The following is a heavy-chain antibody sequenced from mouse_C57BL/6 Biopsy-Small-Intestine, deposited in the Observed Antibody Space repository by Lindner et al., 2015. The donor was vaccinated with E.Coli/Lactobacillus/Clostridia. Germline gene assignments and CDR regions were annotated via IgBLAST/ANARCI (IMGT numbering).Heavy chain of an antibody. V-gene: IGHV1-82*01. CDR3: ARDSEP. J-gene: IGHJ4*01. CDR1: GGSFKNFA. Sequence: SVKVSCKTSGGSFKNFAINWVRQAPGGGLEWMGSILPLVGTPNYAQKFQGRITMTADESTNTVYMELNSLTSQDTAVYFCARDSEPWGQGTPVTVSS. CDR2: ILPLVGTP.